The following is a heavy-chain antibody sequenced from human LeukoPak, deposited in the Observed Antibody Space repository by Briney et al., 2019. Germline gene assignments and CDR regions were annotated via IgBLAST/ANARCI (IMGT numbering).Heavy chain of an antibody. J-gene: IGHJ3*02. V-gene: IGHV3-7*01. Sequence: GGSLRLSCAASGFTFSSYAMSWVRQAPGKGLEWVANIKQDGSEKYYVDSVKGRFTISRDNAKNSLYLQMNSLRAEDTAVYYCARQTEAFDIWGQGTMVTVSS. CDR3: ARQTEAFDI. CDR1: GFTFSSYA. CDR2: IKQDGSEK.